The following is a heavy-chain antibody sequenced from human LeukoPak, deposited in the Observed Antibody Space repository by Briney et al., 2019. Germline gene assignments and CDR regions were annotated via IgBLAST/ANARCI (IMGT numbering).Heavy chain of an antibody. CDR3: ARDSTVTTFRGCVDP. Sequence: ASVKVSCKASGYTFTNYNVHWVRQAPGQGLEWMGVVNPSGGSTNYAQRFQGRVTMTRDTSTSTVYMELSSLRSEDTAVYYCARDSTVTTFRGCVDPWGQGTLATVSS. D-gene: IGHD4-17*01. CDR1: GYTFTNYN. CDR2: VNPSGGST. V-gene: IGHV1-46*01. J-gene: IGHJ5*02.